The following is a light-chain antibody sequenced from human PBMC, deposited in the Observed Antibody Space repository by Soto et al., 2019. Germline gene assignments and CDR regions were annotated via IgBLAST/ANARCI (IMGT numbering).Light chain of an antibody. CDR1: QSVRSY. V-gene: IGKV1-39*01. CDR2: AAS. CDR3: QQSYSTPFT. Sequence: IQMTQSPASLSAFVGDRVTITCRASQSVRSYLNWYHQKPGKAPKLLIYAASNLQSGVPSRFSGSGSGTDFTLTISNLQPEDFATYYCQQSYSTPFTFGPGTKVDIK. J-gene: IGKJ3*01.